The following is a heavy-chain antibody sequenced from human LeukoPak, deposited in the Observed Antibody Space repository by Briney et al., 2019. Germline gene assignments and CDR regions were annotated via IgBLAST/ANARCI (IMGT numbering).Heavy chain of an antibody. CDR2: ISSNGGST. Sequence: SGGSLTLSCAASGFTLSSFAMHWVRQARGKGREYVSAISSNGGSTYYANSVKGRFTISRDNSKNTLYLQMGSLRAEDMAVYYCARDRESYYDILTGQIGTAYFDYWGQGTLVTVSS. V-gene: IGHV3-64*01. CDR1: GFTLSSFA. D-gene: IGHD3-9*01. CDR3: ARDRESYYDILTGQIGTAYFDY. J-gene: IGHJ4*02.